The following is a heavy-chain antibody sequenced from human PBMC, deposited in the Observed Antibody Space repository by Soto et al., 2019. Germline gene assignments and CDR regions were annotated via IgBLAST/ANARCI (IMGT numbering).Heavy chain of an antibody. CDR3: ARDLPPIDY. J-gene: IGHJ4*02. Sequence: QVQLVQSGAAVKKPGASVKVSCKASGYTFTSYAMHWVRQAPGQRLEWMGWLNAGNGNTKYSQKLQRRVTITRDTPASTAYMELSILRSEDTAVYYCARDLPPIDYRGQGTPVTVSS. V-gene: IGHV1-3*01. CDR2: LNAGNGNT. CDR1: GYTFTSYA.